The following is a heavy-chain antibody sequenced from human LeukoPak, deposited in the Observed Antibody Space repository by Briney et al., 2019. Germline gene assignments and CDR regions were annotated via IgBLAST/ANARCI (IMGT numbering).Heavy chain of an antibody. CDR1: GFTLSNYW. D-gene: IGHD2-2*01. V-gene: IGHV3-7*01. J-gene: IGHJ4*02. CDR2: IKEDGSEK. CDR3: ARGRRDTQYQVFDY. Sequence: GGSLRLSCVASGFTLSNYWMNWARQAPGKGLEWVANIKEDGSEKYYLDSVKGRFTISRDNAKNSLYLQMSSLRDEDTAVYYCARGRRDTQYQVFDYWGQGTLVTVSS.